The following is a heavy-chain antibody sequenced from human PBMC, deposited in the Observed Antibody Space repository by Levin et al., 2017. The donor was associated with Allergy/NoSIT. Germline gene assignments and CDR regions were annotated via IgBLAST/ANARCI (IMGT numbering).Heavy chain of an antibody. D-gene: IGHD3-10*01. Sequence: KPGGSLRLSCELSGYRFTNYWIGWVRQMPGKGLEWMGIISPTDSNTKYSPSFEGQVTISADSSINTAYLQWSSLQASDTAMYYCKLSHAQWFGEFIDYWGQGSQVIVSS. V-gene: IGHV5-51*01. J-gene: IGHJ4*02. CDR2: ISPTDSNT. CDR1: GYRFTNYW. CDR3: KLSHAQWFGEFIDY.